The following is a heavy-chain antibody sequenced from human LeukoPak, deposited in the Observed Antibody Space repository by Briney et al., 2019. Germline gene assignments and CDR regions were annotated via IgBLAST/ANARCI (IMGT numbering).Heavy chain of an antibody. CDR2: INWNGGST. J-gene: IGHJ4*02. Sequence: PGGSLRLSCAASGFTFDDYGMSWVRQAPGKGLEWVSGINWNGGSTGYADSVKGRFTNSRDNAKNTLYLQMNSLNADDPALYYCARDRRGYSYGPFDYWGQGPLVTVSS. V-gene: IGHV3-20*04. CDR3: ARDRRGYSYGPFDY. CDR1: GFTFDDYG. D-gene: IGHD5-18*01.